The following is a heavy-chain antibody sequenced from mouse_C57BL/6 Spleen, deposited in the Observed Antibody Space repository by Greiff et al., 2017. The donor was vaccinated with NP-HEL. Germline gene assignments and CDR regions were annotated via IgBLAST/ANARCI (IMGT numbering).Heavy chain of an antibody. J-gene: IGHJ4*01. CDR1: GFPLVGYA. Sequence: VNSGGGLLRPGGSLNPSFPPSGFPLVGYAWSWVGRPPEKGLEWVATISDGGSYTYYPDNVKGRFTISRDNAKNNLYLQMSHLKSEDTAMYYCARDGDYGSSFYAMDYWGQGTSVTVSS. CDR2: ISDGGSYT. V-gene: IGHV5-4*01. CDR3: ARDGDYGSSFYAMDY. D-gene: IGHD1-1*01.